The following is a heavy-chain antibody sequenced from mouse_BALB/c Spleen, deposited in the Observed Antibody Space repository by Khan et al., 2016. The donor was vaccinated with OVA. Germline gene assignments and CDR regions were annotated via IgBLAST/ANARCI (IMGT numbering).Heavy chain of an antibody. CDR2: IWAGGST. D-gene: IGHD1-3*01. J-gene: IGHJ3*01. V-gene: IGHV2-9*02. CDR1: GFSLSNYG. Sequence: QVQLKQSGPGLVAPSQTLSITCTVSGFSLSNYGVHWVRQPPGKGLEWLGVIWAGGSTNHNSALMSRLSISKDDSKSQVFLKMNNQQTDDTAMYYCARGFYNGAWFAYWGQGTLVTVSA. CDR3: ARGFYNGAWFAY.